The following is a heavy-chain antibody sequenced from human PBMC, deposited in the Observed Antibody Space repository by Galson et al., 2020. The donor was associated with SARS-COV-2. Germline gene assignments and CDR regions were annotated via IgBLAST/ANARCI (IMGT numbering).Heavy chain of an antibody. J-gene: IGHJ6*02. CDR2: IGTAGDT. D-gene: IGHD6-13*01. Sequence: GESLKISCAASGFTFSSYDMHWVRQATGKGLEWVSAIGTAGDTYYPGSVKGRFTIPRENAKNSLYLQMNSLRAGDTAVYYCARAQYSSSWYYYYGMDVWGQGTTVTVSS. CDR3: ARAQYSSSWYYYYGMDV. V-gene: IGHV3-13*04. CDR1: GFTFSSYD.